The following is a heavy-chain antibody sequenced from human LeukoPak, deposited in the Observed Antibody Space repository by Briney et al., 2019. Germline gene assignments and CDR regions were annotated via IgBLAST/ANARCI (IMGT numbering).Heavy chain of an antibody. CDR1: RGFSSSYY. D-gene: IGHD2-2*01. CDR3: ARCSSSRYANFDF. Sequence: PSETLPLTCSVSRGFSSSYYWSWIRQPPGKGLEWIGYIYASGSSNYNPSLTSRVTISIDASKNQFSLKLTSVTAADTAVYYCARCSSSRYANFDFWGQGTLVTVSS. V-gene: IGHV4-4*09. J-gene: IGHJ4*02. CDR2: IYASGSS.